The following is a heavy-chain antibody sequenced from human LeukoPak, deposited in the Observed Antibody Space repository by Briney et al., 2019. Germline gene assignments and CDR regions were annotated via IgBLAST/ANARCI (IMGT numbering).Heavy chain of an antibody. D-gene: IGHD2-2*02. CDR3: AKVVTESQLLLYNEDFDY. Sequence: GGSLRLSCAASGFTFSSYAMSWVRQAPGKGLEWVSAISGSGGSTYYADSVKGRFTISRDNSKNTLYLQMNSLRAEDTAVYYCAKVVTESQLLLYNEDFDYWGQGTLVTVSS. CDR2: ISGSGGST. V-gene: IGHV3-23*01. J-gene: IGHJ4*02. CDR1: GFTFSSYA.